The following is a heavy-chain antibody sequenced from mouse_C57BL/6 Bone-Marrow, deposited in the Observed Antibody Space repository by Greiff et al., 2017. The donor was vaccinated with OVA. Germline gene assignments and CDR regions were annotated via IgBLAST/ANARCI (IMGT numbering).Heavy chain of an antibody. J-gene: IGHJ4*01. D-gene: IGHD2-4*01. CDR2: IHPSDSDT. V-gene: IGHV1-74*01. CDR3: ANSPRWYDYDGYYAMDY. Sequence: QVQLKQPGAELVKPGASVKVSCKASGYTFTSYWMHWVKQRPGQGLEWIGRIHPSDSDTNYNQKFKGKATLTVDKSSSTAYMQLSSLTSEDSAVYYCANSPRWYDYDGYYAMDYWGQGTSVTVSS. CDR1: GYTFTSYW.